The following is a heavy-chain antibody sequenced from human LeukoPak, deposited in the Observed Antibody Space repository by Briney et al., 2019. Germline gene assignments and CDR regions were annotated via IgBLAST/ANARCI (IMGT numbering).Heavy chain of an antibody. CDR1: GGSFSGYY. CDR2: INHSGST. CDR3: ARGRIAAAGIDDGYYYGMDV. Sequence: SETLSLTCAVYGGSFSGYYWSWIRQPPGKGREWIGEINHSGSTNYNPSLKSRVTISLDTSKNQFSLKLSSVTAADTAVYYCARGRIAAAGIDDGYYYGMDVWGQGTTVTVSS. J-gene: IGHJ6*02. D-gene: IGHD6-13*01. V-gene: IGHV4-34*01.